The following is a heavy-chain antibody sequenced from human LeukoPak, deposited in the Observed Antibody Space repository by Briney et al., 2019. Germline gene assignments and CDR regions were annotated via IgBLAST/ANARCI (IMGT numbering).Heavy chain of an antibody. CDR3: AKEGEYSGSGSHRDAFAM. V-gene: IGHV3-53*01. D-gene: IGHD3-10*01. CDR1: GFTVSSNY. CDR2: IYSGGST. J-gene: IGHJ3*02. Sequence: PGGSLRLSCEASGFTVSSNYMSWVRQAPGKGLEWVSVIYSGGSTYYAGSVKGRFTISRDNSKNTLYLQMNSLRAEDTAVYYRAKEGEYSGSGSHRDAFAMWGQGTMVTVSS.